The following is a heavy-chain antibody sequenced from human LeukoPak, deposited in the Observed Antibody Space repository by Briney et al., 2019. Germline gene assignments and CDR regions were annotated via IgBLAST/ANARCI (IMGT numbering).Heavy chain of an antibody. CDR1: GFTVSSNY. CDR2: IYSGGST. J-gene: IGHJ4*02. D-gene: IGHD3-22*01. Sequence: GGSLRLSCAASGFTVSSNYMSWVRQAPGKGLEWVSVIYSGGSTYYADSVKGRFAISRHNSKNTLYLQMNSLRAEDTAVYYCASYPSSGYARGRDYWGQGTLVTVSS. CDR3: ASYPSSGYARGRDY. V-gene: IGHV3-53*04.